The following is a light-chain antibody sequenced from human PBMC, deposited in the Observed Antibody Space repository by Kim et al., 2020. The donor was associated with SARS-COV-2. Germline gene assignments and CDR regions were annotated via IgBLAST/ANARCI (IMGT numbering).Light chain of an antibody. Sequence: LSPGETATLSCRASQSVSNYLAWYQQNPGQAPRLLIYDASNRATGVPARFSGSGSGTDFTLTISTLEPEDFAVYYCQQRGSWPLTFGGGTKLEI. V-gene: IGKV3-11*01. CDR3: QQRGSWPLT. J-gene: IGKJ4*01. CDR2: DAS. CDR1: QSVSNY.